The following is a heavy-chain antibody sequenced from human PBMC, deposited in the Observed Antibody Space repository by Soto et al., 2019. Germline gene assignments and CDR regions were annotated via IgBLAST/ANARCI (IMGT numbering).Heavy chain of an antibody. V-gene: IGHV1-58*01. CDR2: IVVGSGNT. Sequence: QMQLVQSGPEVKKPGTSVKVSCKASGFTFTSSAVQWVRQARGQRLEWIGWIVVGSGNTNYAQKFQERVTINRNMSKSTAYMELSSLRSEDTAVYYCEAERTYCGGDCYVDWGQGTLVTVSS. J-gene: IGHJ4*02. D-gene: IGHD2-21*02. CDR3: EAERTYCGGDCYVD. CDR1: GFTFTSSA.